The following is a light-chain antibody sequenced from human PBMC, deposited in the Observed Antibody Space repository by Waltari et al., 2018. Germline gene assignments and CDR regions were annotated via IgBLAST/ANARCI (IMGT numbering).Light chain of an antibody. J-gene: IGKJ1*01. CDR1: QDISNS. CDR3: QQYYSIPWT. CDR2: AAS. V-gene: IGKV1-NL1*01. Sequence: DIQMTQSPSSLSASLGDRVTIACRASQDISNSLAWYQQKPGKAPKLLLYAASRLESGVPSRFSGSGSGTDYTLTISSLQPEDFATYYCQQYYSIPWTFGQGTKVEIK.